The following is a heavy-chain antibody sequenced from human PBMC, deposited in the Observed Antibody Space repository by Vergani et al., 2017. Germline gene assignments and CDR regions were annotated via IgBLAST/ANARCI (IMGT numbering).Heavy chain of an antibody. CDR1: GGSISSGGYY. Sequence: QVQLQQWGAGLLKPSETLSLTCTVSGGSISSGGYYWSWIRQHPGKGLEWIGYIYYSGSTYYNPSLKSRVTISVDTSKNQFSLKLSSVTAADTAVYYCARANPTLRFLAEYNWFDPWGQGTLVTVSS. V-gene: IGHV4-31*03. CDR2: IYYSGST. CDR3: ARANPTLRFLAEYNWFDP. D-gene: IGHD3-3*01. J-gene: IGHJ5*02.